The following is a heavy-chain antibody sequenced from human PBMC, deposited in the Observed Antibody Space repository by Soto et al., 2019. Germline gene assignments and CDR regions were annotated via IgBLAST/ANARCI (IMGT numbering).Heavy chain of an antibody. Sequence: QVQLVQSGAEVKKPGSSVKVSCKASGGTFSSYTISWVRQAPGQGLEWMGRIIPILGLGNYAQKFQGRVTINADKPKSTAYMGLSSLRSEDTAVYYCARWPDGDYGMDVWGQGTTVIVSS. CDR1: GGTFSSYT. J-gene: IGHJ6*02. CDR2: IIPILGLG. CDR3: ARWPDGDYGMDV. D-gene: IGHD4-17*01. V-gene: IGHV1-69*02.